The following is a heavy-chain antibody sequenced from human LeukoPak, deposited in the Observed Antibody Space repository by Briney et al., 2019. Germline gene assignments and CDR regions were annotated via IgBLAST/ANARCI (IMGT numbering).Heavy chain of an antibody. CDR2: IWYDGSNK. J-gene: IGHJ4*02. CDR3: ARDKKWYGSGSYYPGGIYY. V-gene: IGHV3-33*01. D-gene: IGHD3-10*01. Sequence: GRSLRLSCAASGFTFSSYGMPWVRQAPGKGLEWVAVIWYDGSNKYYADSVKGRFTISRDNSKNTLYLQMNSLRAEDTAVYYCARDKKWYGSGSYYPGGIYYWGQGTLVTVSS. CDR1: GFTFSSYG.